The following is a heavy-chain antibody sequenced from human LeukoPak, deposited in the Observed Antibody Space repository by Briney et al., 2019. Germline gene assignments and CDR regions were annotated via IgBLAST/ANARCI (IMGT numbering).Heavy chain of an antibody. CDR1: GGSMSRYY. CDR3: ARLEYSSGWYVY. D-gene: IGHD6-19*01. V-gene: IGHV4-59*01. CDR2: IYYSGST. J-gene: IGHJ4*02. Sequence: SETLSLTCSVSGGSMSRYYRSWIRQPPGKGLEWIGYIYYSGSTNYNPSLKSRVTTSVDTSKKEFSLKLSSVTAADTAVYFCARLEYSSGWYVYWGQGTLVTVSS.